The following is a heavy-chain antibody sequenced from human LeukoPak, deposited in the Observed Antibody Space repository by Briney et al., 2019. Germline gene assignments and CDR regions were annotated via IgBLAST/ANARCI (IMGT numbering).Heavy chain of an antibody. CDR1: GGSISSSSYY. V-gene: IGHV4-39*07. CDR2: IYYSGST. CDR3: ARDPRHSLRRLRGGDEPRFDP. D-gene: IGHD4-17*01. Sequence: SETLSLTCTVSGGSISSSSYYWGWIRQPPGKGLEWIGSIYYSGSTYYNPSLKSRVTISVDTSKNQFSLKLSSVTAADTAVYYCARDPRHSLRRLRGGDEPRFDPWGQGTLVTVSS. J-gene: IGHJ5*02.